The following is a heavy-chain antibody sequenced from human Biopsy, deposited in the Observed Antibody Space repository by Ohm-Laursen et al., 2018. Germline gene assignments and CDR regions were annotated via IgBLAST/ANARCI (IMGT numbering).Heavy chain of an antibody. D-gene: IGHD4-23*01. J-gene: IGHJ4*02. CDR3: ARGSNDFGGLYFPR. CDR1: GYNFISYS. Sequence: ASVKVSCKTSGYNFISYSINWVRQAPGQGLEWMGWIRPLNGDTKYGQKFQDRVTMTTDTSTSTVYMELTSLRSDDTAVYYCARGSNDFGGLYFPRWGQGTLLTVSS. CDR2: IRPLNGDT. V-gene: IGHV1-18*01.